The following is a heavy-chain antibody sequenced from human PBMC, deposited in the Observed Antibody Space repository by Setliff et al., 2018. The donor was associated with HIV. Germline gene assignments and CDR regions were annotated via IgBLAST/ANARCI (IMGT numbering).Heavy chain of an antibody. CDR1: GFTFSNYG. V-gene: IGHV3-33*01. CDR3: NRAPRAVTRNLGSGY. Sequence: LSLTCAASGFTFSNYGMHWVRQAPGKGLEWVAVIWYDGSNKYYADSVKGRFTISRDNSKNTLSLQMNSLKTEDTAVYYCNRAPRAVTRNLGSGYWGQGTLVTVSS. J-gene: IGHJ4*02. D-gene: IGHD4-17*01. CDR2: IWYDGSNK.